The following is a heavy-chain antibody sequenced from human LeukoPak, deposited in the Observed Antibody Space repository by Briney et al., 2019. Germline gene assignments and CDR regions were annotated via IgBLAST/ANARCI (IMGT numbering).Heavy chain of an antibody. Sequence: PGGSLRLSCVASGFSFSSYWMAWVRQAPGNGLEWVANIKYDGSHKYYVDSVKGRFTISRDNAKNSVYLQMNSLRVDDTAVYFCASSHDSSGNDWGQGTMVTVSS. CDR2: IKYDGSHK. J-gene: IGHJ4*02. CDR1: GFSFSSYW. V-gene: IGHV3-7*01. D-gene: IGHD3-22*01. CDR3: ASSHDSSGND.